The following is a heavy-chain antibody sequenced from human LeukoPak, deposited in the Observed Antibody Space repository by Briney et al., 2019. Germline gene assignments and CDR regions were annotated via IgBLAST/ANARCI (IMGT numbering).Heavy chain of an antibody. CDR3: ARGEVEYVYVWGSYRPNDAFDI. V-gene: IGHV3-21*01. J-gene: IGHJ3*02. CDR2: ISSSSSYI. Sequence: PGGSLRLSCAASGFTFSSYSMNWVRQAPGKGLEWVSSISSSSSYIYYADSVKGRFTISRDNAKNSLYLQMNSLRAEDTAVYYCARGEVEYVYVWGSYRPNDAFDIWGQGTMVTVSS. CDR1: GFTFSSYS. D-gene: IGHD3-16*02.